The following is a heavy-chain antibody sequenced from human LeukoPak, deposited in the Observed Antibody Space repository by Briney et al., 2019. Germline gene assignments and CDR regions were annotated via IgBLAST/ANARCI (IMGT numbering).Heavy chain of an antibody. CDR3: AKDGPILEWLLRPVAYFQH. CDR1: GFTFSSYA. Sequence: GGSLRLSCAASGFTFSSYAMSWVRQAPGKGLEWVSAISGSGGSTYYADSVKGRFTISRDNSKNTLYLQMNSLRAEDTAVYYCAKDGPILEWLLRPVAYFQHWGQGTLVTVSS. V-gene: IGHV3-23*01. D-gene: IGHD3-3*01. J-gene: IGHJ1*01. CDR2: ISGSGGST.